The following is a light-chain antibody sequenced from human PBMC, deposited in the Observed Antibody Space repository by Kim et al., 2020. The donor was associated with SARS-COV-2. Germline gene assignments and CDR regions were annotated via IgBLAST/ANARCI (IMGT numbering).Light chain of an antibody. CDR1: SGHSIYA. J-gene: IGLJ3*02. CDR2: LNSDGSH. CDR3: QTWDTGIRV. Sequence: QPVLTQSPSASASLGASVKLTCTLSSGHSIYAIAWHQQQPEKGPRYLMKLNSDGSHSKGDGIPDRFSGSSSGAERYLTISSLQSEDEADYYCQTWDTGIRVFGGGTQLTVL. V-gene: IGLV4-69*01.